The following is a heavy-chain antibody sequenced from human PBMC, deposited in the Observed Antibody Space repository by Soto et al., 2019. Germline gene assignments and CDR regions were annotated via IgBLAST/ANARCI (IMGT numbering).Heavy chain of an antibody. Sequence: QVQLVESGGGVVQPGRSLRLSCAASGFTFRSYAMHWVRQAPGKGPEWVAVISNEGSDQYYADSVKGRFTISRDNSKNTLYLQMNSLRDEDTAVSYCASELVVVAGTDYWGQGTLVTVSS. D-gene: IGHD2-15*01. CDR2: ISNEGSDQ. CDR3: ASELVVVAGTDY. V-gene: IGHV3-30-3*01. J-gene: IGHJ4*02. CDR1: GFTFRSYA.